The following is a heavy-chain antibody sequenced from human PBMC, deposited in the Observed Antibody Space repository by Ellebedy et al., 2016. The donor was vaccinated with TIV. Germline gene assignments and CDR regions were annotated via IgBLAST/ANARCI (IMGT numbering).Heavy chain of an antibody. CDR2: ISGSGDDT. D-gene: IGHD1-26*01. Sequence: GESLKISCVASRFTFSSFGMSWVRQAPGKGLEWVSAISGSGDDTYYADSVKGRFTISRDNSKNTLYLQVDSLRAEDTAIYYCASDPWGVGPAFEIWGQGTMVTVSS. J-gene: IGHJ3*02. CDR3: ASDPWGVGPAFEI. CDR1: RFTFSSFG. V-gene: IGHV3-23*01.